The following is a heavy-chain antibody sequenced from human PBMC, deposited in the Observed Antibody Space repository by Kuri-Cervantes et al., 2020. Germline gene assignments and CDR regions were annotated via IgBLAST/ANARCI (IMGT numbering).Heavy chain of an antibody. CDR3: ARALNDYGRRGAFDI. V-gene: IGHV3-11*04. D-gene: IGHD4-17*01. J-gene: IGHJ3*02. Sequence: GESLKISCVAPGLTFSDYYMSWIRQAPGKGLEWVSEINNSGSIIYYTDSVRGRFTISRDNAKNTLYLQMNSLRAEDTAVYYCARALNDYGRRGAFDIWGQGTMVTVSS. CDR2: INNSGSII. CDR1: GLTFSDYY.